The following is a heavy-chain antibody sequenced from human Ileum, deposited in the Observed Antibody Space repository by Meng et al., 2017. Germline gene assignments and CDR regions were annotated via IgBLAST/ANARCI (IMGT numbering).Heavy chain of an antibody. D-gene: IGHD2-21*02. Sequence: QLVESGGGWVQPGGSLRLSCAASGFTFSSYAMTWVRQAPGKGLEWVSVISGNGDITYYADSVRGRFTISRDNSKDTLYLEMNSLRAEDTALYYCAKDNLVVTTIQGYFDYWGLGTLVTVSS. CDR3: AKDNLVVTTIQGYFDY. CDR1: GFTFSSYA. J-gene: IGHJ4*02. CDR2: ISGNGDIT. V-gene: IGHV3-23*04.